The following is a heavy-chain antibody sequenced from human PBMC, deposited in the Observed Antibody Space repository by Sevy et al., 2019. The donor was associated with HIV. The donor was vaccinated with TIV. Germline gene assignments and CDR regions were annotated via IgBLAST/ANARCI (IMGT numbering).Heavy chain of an antibody. D-gene: IGHD3-10*01. CDR1: GFTFSDYY. CDR3: ATRGVRGVIITKGYYYYGMDV. Sequence: GGSLRLSCAASGFTFSDYYMSWIRQAPGKGLEWVSYISSSGSTIYYADSVKGRFTISRDNAKNSLYLQMNSLRAEDTAVYYCATRGVRGVIITKGYYYYGMDVWGQGTTVTVSS. V-gene: IGHV3-11*01. CDR2: ISSSGSTI. J-gene: IGHJ6*02.